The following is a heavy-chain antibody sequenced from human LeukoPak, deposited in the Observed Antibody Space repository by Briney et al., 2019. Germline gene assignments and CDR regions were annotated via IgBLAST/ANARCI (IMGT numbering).Heavy chain of an antibody. D-gene: IGHD3-22*01. Sequence: PGGSLRLSCVASGFTFSNYWMTWVRQAPGKGLEWVANINEGGGDKYYVDSVRGRFTISRDNAKTSLSLQMNNLRAEDTAVYYCAIYYYASSACKDWGQGTLVTVSS. J-gene: IGHJ4*02. V-gene: IGHV3-7*05. CDR3: AIYYYASSACKD. CDR1: GFTFSNYW. CDR2: INEGGGDK.